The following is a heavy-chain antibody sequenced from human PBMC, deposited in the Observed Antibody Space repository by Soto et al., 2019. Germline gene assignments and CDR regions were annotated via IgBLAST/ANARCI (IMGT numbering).Heavy chain of an antibody. V-gene: IGHV3-23*01. CDR3: AKATKGSLYYYYGMDV. CDR2: IGASGGST. CDR1: GFTFSSYA. Sequence: QPGGSLRLSCAASGFTFSSYAMSWVRQAPGKGLEWVSVIGASGGSTYYADSVKGRFTISRDNSKNTLYLQMNSLRAEDTAIYYCAKATKGSLYYYYGMDVWGQGTTVTVSS. J-gene: IGHJ6*02.